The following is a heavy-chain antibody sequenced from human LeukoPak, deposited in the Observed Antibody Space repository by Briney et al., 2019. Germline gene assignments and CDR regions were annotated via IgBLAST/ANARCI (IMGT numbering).Heavy chain of an antibody. Sequence: PSETLSLTCTVSGGSISSSSYDWGWIRQPPGKGLEWIGSIYYSGSTYYNPSLKSRVTISVDTSKNQFSLNLNSVTAADTAVYFCARVNSSGSFHDYWGQGARVTVSS. CDR2: IYYSGST. J-gene: IGHJ4*02. D-gene: IGHD6-19*01. CDR1: GGSISSSSYD. CDR3: ARVNSSGSFHDY. V-gene: IGHV4-39*07.